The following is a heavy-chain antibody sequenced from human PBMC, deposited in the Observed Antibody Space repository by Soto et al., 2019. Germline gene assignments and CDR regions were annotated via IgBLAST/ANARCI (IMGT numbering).Heavy chain of an antibody. J-gene: IGHJ4*02. Sequence: KPSETLSLTCTVSGGSIRNVYWSWIRQAPGKGLEWIGFIFHSGNAKYNPSLKSRVTISVDTSKNQFSLSLDSVTAADTAVYFCARAHAPTLPFDYWGQGKRVTVSS. CDR1: GGSIRNVY. CDR2: IFHSGNA. D-gene: IGHD2-15*01. V-gene: IGHV4-59*01. CDR3: ARAHAPTLPFDY.